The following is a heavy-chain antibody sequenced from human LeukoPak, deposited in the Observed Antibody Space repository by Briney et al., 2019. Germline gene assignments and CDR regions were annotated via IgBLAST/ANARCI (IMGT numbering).Heavy chain of an antibody. CDR1: GFAFSTNY. J-gene: IGHJ3*02. V-gene: IGHV3-7*03. CDR2: IKQDGSET. D-gene: IGHD1-26*01. Sequence: PGGSLRLSCAASGFAFSTNYMTWVRQAPGKGLEWVANIKQDGSETHYVDSVKGRFTISRDNAKNSLYLQMNSLRAEDTAVYSCAKDPIVFNSGNYYLGTFDIWGQGTMVTVSS. CDR3: AKDPIVFNSGNYYLGTFDI.